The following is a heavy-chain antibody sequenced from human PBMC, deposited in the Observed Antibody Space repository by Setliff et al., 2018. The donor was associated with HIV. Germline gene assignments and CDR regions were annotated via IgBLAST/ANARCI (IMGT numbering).Heavy chain of an antibody. J-gene: IGHJ6*03. CDR1: DGSVSNQY. CDR3: ARGKDDHNFSPMSLRKTYYYYMDV. Sequence: SETLSLPCIVSDGSVSNQYWSWIRQTAGKGLEWIGHIYATGSTNYNPSLKSRVTMSVDTSKNQFFLTLNSLTAADTAVYYCARGKDDHNFSPMSLRKTYYYYMDVWGKGTTVTVSS. CDR2: IYATGST. V-gene: IGHV4-4*07. D-gene: IGHD2-15*01.